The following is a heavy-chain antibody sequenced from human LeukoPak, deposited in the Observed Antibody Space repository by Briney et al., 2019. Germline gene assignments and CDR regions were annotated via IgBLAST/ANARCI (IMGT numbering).Heavy chain of an antibody. V-gene: IGHV3-23*01. D-gene: IGHD5-12*01. J-gene: IGHJ4*02. Sequence: PGGSLRLSCAASGFTFSSYAMSWVRQAPGKGLEGVSAISGSGGSTYYADSVRGRFTISRDNSKNTLYLQMNSLRAADTAVYYCAKGGNSGYDKTYEYWGQGTLVTVSS. CDR3: AKGGNSGYDKTYEY. CDR1: GFTFSSYA. CDR2: ISGSGGST.